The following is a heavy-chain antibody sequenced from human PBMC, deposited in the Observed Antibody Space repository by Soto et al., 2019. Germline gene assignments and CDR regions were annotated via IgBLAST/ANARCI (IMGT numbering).Heavy chain of an antibody. J-gene: IGHJ6*02. CDR3: ARELSGYSYAEIVYYGMDG. V-gene: IGHV3-13*01. CDR1: GFTFSSYD. CDR2: IGTAGDT. Sequence: EVQLVESGGGLVQPGGSLRLSCAASGFTFSSYDMHWVRQATGKGLEWVSAIGTAGDTYYPGSVKGRFTISRENAKNSLYLQMNSLRAEDTAVYYCARELSGYSYAEIVYYGMDGGGQGTTVTVSS. D-gene: IGHD5-18*01.